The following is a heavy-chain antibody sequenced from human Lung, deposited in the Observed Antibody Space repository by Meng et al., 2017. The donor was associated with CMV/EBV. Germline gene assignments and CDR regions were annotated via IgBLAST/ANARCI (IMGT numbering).Heavy chain of an antibody. J-gene: IGHJ4*02. CDR2: SRGDNGNT. V-gene: IGHV1-18*01. CDR1: GYTFISYG. D-gene: IGHD6-19*01. Sequence: CKDSGYTFISYGITWVRQAQGQGLEWMGWSRGDNGNTNYEQKLQGRVTVTTDTSTSTAYLELRSLRSDDTAVYYCARAPVADTIFDYWGQGTLVTVSS. CDR3: ARAPVADTIFDY.